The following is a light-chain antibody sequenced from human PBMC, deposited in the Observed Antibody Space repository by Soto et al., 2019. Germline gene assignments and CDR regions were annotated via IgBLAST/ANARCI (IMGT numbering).Light chain of an antibody. CDR3: QQSYSTPGLT. J-gene: IGKJ4*01. Sequence: DIQMTQSPSSLSASIGDRVTITCRASQSVSSYLNWYQQKPGKAPNLLIYAASSLQRGAPSRFSGSGSGTAFTLTITSLQPEDFATYYCQQSYSTPGLTFGGGTTVEIK. CDR2: AAS. V-gene: IGKV1-39*01. CDR1: QSVSSY.